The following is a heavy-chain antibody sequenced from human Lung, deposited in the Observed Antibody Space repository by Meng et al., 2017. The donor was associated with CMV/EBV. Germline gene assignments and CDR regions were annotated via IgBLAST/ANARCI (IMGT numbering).Heavy chain of an antibody. D-gene: IGHD2-2*01. V-gene: IGHV3-48*03. CDR1: GFTFSSYE. CDR3: ARLLSKGLIVVPAVSSDY. CDR2: ISSSGSTI. J-gene: IGHJ4*02. Sequence: SCAASGFTFSSYEMNWVRQAPGKVLEWVSYISSSGSTIYYADSVKGRFTISRDNAKNSLYLQINSLRAEETAVYYCARLLSKGLIVVPAVSSDYWXQGTXVTVSS.